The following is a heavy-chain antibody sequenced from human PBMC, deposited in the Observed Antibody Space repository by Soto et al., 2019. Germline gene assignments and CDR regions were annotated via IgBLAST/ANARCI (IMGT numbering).Heavy chain of an antibody. J-gene: IGHJ5*02. V-gene: IGHV3-23*01. CDR1: GLTFSSYG. Sequence: PGGSLRLSCAASGLTFSSYGMSWVRQAPGKGLEWVSGISGSGDTTYYADSVKGRFTISRDNSKNTLYLQMNTLRAEDTAVYYCAMGYSYAPFDPWGQGILVTVSS. CDR2: ISGSGDTT. CDR3: AMGYSYAPFDP. D-gene: IGHD5-18*01.